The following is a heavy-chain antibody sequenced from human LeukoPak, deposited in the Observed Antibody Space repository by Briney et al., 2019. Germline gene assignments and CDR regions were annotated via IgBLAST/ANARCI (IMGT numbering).Heavy chain of an antibody. D-gene: IGHD6-6*01. CDR3: ARAPRGSSSADFDY. V-gene: IGHV1-2*02. Sequence: ASVKVSCKASGYTLTGYYMHWVCQAPGQGLEWMGLINPNSGATNYAQKFQGRVTMTRDTSISTAYMELSRLRSDDTAVYYCARAPRGSSSADFDYWGQGALVTVSS. CDR2: INPNSGAT. J-gene: IGHJ4*02. CDR1: GYTLTGYY.